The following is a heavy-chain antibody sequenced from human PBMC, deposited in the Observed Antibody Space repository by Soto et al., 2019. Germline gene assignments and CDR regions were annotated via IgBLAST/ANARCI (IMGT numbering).Heavy chain of an antibody. CDR3: ARGGGGIVVVVAATRDYYYGMDV. V-gene: IGHV1-18*01. Sequence: SVKVSCKASGYTFTSYGISWVRQAPGQGLEWMGWISAYNGNTNYAQKLQGRVTMTTDTSTSTAYMELRSLRSDDTAVYYCARGGGGIVVVVAATRDYYYGMDVWGKGTTVTVSS. CDR2: ISAYNGNT. CDR1: GYTFTSYG. D-gene: IGHD2-15*01. J-gene: IGHJ6*04.